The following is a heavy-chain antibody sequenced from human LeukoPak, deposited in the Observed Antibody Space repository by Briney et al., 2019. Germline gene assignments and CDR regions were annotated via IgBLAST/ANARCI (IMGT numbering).Heavy chain of an antibody. V-gene: IGHV1-69*13. CDR3: ARPSDGTENYYFDY. J-gene: IGHJ4*02. CDR2: IIPIFGTA. CDR1: GGTFSSYA. Sequence: GASVKVSCKASGGTFSSYATSWVRQAPGQGLEWMGGIIPIFGTANYAQKFQGRVTITADESTSTAYMELSSLRSEDTAVYYCARPSDGTENYYFDYWGQGTLVTASS. D-gene: IGHD1-1*01.